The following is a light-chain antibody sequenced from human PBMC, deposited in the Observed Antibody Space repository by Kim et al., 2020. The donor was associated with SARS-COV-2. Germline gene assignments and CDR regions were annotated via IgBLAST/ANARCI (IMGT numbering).Light chain of an antibody. CDR3: LLYLRDSGVRL. CDR1: SGSVSANYY. CDR2: NTD. Sequence: QTVVTQEPSVSVSPGGTVTLTCGLTSGSVSANYYPTWYRQTPGQTPFTLIYNTDTRSSGVPNRFSGSILGNKAALTITGAQADDESDYYCLLYLRDSGVRLFGGGTQLTVL. V-gene: IGLV8-61*01. J-gene: IGLJ3*02.